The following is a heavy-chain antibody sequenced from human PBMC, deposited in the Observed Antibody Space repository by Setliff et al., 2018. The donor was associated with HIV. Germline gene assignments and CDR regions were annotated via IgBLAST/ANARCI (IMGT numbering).Heavy chain of an antibody. CDR3: ARHRASSSGFPLDF. J-gene: IGHJ4*02. V-gene: IGHV4-39*01. CDR2: INHSGNT. D-gene: IGHD6-6*01. Sequence: PPETLSLTCSVYGDSIGSNTFYWGWLRQPPGKEPEWIGSINHSGNTYYYPSLKSRVTMSVDTSKNQFSLRLSSVTATDTAVYYCARHRASSSGFPLDFWGQGILVTVSS. CDR1: GDSIGSNTFY.